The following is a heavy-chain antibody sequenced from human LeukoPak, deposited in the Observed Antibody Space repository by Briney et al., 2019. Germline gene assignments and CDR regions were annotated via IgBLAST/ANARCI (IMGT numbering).Heavy chain of an antibody. D-gene: IGHD6-19*01. J-gene: IGHJ4*02. CDR1: GGSFSGYY. Sequence: PSETLSLTCAVYGGSFSGYYWSWIRQPPGKGLEWIGEINHSGSTNYNPSLKSRVTISVDTSKNQFSLKLSSVTAADTAVYYCARHSGSSGWYGQDYWGQGTLVTVSS. CDR3: ARHSGSSGWYGQDY. V-gene: IGHV4-34*01. CDR2: INHSGST.